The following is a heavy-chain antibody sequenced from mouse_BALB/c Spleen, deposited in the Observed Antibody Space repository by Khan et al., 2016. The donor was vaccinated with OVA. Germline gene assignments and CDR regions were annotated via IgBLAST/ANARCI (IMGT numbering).Heavy chain of an antibody. Sequence: QIQLVQSGPELKKPGETVKISCKASGYTFTNYGMNWVKQAPGKDLKWMGWINTYTGEPTYADDFKGRFAFSLETSASTAYLQINNLKNEDTATYFCARPPFFSYVMGYWGQGTSVTVSS. J-gene: IGHJ4*01. V-gene: IGHV9-3-1*01. CDR3: ARPPFFSYVMGY. CDR1: GYTFTNYG. CDR2: INTYTGEP.